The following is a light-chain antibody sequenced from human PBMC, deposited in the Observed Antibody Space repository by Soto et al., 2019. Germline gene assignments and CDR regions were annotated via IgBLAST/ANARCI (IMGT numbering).Light chain of an antibody. CDR2: EVS. J-gene: IGLJ1*01. Sequence: QSVLTQPASVSGFPGQSIAISCTGTSRDVGGYNYVSWYQQHPGKAPKLMIYEVSHRPSGVSNRFSGSTSVNTASLTISGLQAEDDADYYCSSYTSSSTPYVFGTGTKLTVL. CDR1: SRDVGGYNY. CDR3: SSYTSSSTPYV. V-gene: IGLV2-14*01.